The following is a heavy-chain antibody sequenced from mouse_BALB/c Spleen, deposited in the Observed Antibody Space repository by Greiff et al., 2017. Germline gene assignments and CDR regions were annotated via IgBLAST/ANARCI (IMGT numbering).Heavy chain of an antibody. CDR2: IWSGGST. D-gene: IGHD2-4*01. CDR3: APLRRGYAMDY. Sequence: VKLMESGPGLVQPSQSLSITCTVSGFSLTSYGVHWVRQSPGKGLEWLGVIWSGGSTDYNAAFISRLSISKDNSKSQVFFKMNSLQANDTAIYYCAPLRRGYAMDYWGQGTSVTVSS. V-gene: IGHV2-2*02. CDR1: GFSLTSYG. J-gene: IGHJ4*01.